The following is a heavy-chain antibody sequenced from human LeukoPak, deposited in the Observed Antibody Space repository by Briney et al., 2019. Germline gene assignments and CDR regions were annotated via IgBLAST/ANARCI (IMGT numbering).Heavy chain of an antibody. Sequence: SETLSLTCTVSGGSISSGSYYWSWIRQPAGKGLEWIGRIYTSGSTNYNPSLKSRVTISVDTSKNQFSLHLSSVTAADTAVYYCAREISYSSGTYRAFDIWGQGTTVTVSS. V-gene: IGHV4-61*02. J-gene: IGHJ3*02. D-gene: IGHD6-19*01. CDR3: AREISYSSGTYRAFDI. CDR1: GGSISSGSYY. CDR2: IYTSGST.